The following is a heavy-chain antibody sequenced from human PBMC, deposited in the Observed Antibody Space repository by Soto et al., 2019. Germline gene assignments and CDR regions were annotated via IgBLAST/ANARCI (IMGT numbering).Heavy chain of an antibody. Sequence: SETLSLTCTVSGGSISSSSYSWVWIRQPTGKGREWNGSSYDSGSTYYNPALKRRVIISVDTSKNQCALELSSVTAADKAVYSCARGGYDFGSGYYNYYGMDVWGQGTTVTVSS. V-gene: IGHV4-39*01. J-gene: IGHJ6*02. CDR1: GGSISSSSYS. CDR2: SYDSGST. D-gene: IGHD3-3*01. CDR3: ARGGYDFGSGYYNYYGMDV.